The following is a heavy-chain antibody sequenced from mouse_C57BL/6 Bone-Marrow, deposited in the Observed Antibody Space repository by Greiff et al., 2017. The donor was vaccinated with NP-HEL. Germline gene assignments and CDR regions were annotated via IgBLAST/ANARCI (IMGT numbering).Heavy chain of an antibody. Sequence: VHVKQSGPELVKPGASVKISCKASGYSFTDYNMNWVKQSNGKSLEWIGVLNPNYGTTSYNQKFKGKATLTVDQSSSTAYMQLNSLTSEDSAVYYCARAGDGYYPFAYWGQGTLVTVSA. D-gene: IGHD2-3*01. CDR3: ARAGDGYYPFAY. CDR1: GYSFTDYN. V-gene: IGHV1-39*01. J-gene: IGHJ3*01. CDR2: LNPNYGTT.